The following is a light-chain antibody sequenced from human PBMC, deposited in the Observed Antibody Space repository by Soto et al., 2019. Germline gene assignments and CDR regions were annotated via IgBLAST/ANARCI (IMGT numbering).Light chain of an antibody. CDR3: LQSYKYPWT. CDR1: QGVRTY. CDR2: SAS. Sequence: DIQMTQSPSAMSASVGDRVTFTCRASQGVRTYLAWFQQKPGKVPKRLIFSASSLQSGVPSRFSGNGSGTEFTLTISSLQPEDSATYYCLQSYKYPWTFGQGTKVEIK. V-gene: IGKV1-17*03. J-gene: IGKJ1*01.